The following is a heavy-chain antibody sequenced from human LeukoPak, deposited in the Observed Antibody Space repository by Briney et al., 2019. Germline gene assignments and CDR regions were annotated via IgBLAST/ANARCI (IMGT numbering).Heavy chain of an antibody. D-gene: IGHD2-2*01. Sequence: PSETLSLTCTVSGASISSGGYSWSWIRQHPGKGLGWIGYISYSGSPYYNPSLKSRVTISVDTSRNQFSLKLSSVTAADTAVYPCAKEPHCSSTSCYSVYLHHWGQGTLVTVSS. CDR3: AKEPHCSSTSCYSVYLHH. V-gene: IGHV4-31*03. J-gene: IGHJ1*01. CDR2: ISYSGSP. CDR1: GASISSGGYS.